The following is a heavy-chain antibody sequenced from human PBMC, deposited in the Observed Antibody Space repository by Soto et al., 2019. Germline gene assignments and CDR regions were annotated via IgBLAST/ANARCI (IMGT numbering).Heavy chain of an antibody. CDR1: GGSFSGYY. V-gene: IGHV4-34*01. D-gene: IGHD3-16*02. Sequence: SLTCAVYGGSFSGYYWSWIRQPPGKGLEWIGEINHSGSTNYNPSLKSRVTISVDTSKNQFSLKLSSVTAADTAVYYCARGREEYVWGSYRHSRPIYFDYWGQGTLVTVSS. CDR3: ARGREEYVWGSYRHSRPIYFDY. CDR2: INHSGST. J-gene: IGHJ4*02.